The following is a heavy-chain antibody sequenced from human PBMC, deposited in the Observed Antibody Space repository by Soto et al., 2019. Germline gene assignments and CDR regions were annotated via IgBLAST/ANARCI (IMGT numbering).Heavy chain of an antibody. Sequence: SETLSLTCTVSGVSISGSRYYWGWIRQPPGRGLEWIGNIYYSGSTYYTPALKSRVTLSVDTSKNQFSLNLNSVTAADTAVYYCARGGIPPSGYGIAYAMDVWGQGTTVRLL. CDR3: ARGGIPPSGYGIAYAMDV. CDR1: GVSISGSRYY. CDR2: IYYSGST. D-gene: IGHD1-26*01. V-gene: IGHV4-39*01. J-gene: IGHJ6*02.